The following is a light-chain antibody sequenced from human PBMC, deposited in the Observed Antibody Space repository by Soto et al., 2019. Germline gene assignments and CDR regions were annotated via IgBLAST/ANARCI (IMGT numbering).Light chain of an antibody. CDR2: EVT. J-gene: IGLJ1*01. CDR1: TSDIAGYNY. CDR3: NSYTSASFYV. Sequence: QSALAQPASVSGSPGQSITISCTGTTSDIAGYNYVSWYQQHPGKAPKLLIYEVTSRASGVSHRFSGSKSRNTASLTISGLQAEDEAEYYCNSYTSASFYVFGTGTKVTVL. V-gene: IGLV2-14*01.